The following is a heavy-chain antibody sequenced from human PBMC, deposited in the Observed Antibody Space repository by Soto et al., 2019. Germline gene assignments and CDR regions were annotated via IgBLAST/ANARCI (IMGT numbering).Heavy chain of an antibody. V-gene: IGHV4-30-4*01. CDR1: GGSISSGDYY. D-gene: IGHD6-6*01. Sequence: SETLSLTCPFSGGSISSGDYYWSWIRQPPGKGLEWIGYIYYSGSTYYNPSLKSRVTISVDTSKNQFSLKLSSVTAADTAVYYGPRSPLDYSTSFHFQHGGRGPLVTV. CDR3: PRSPLDYSTSFHFQH. J-gene: IGHJ1*01. CDR2: IYYSGST.